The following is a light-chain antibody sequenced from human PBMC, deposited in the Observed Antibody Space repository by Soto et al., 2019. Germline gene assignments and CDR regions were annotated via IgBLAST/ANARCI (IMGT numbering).Light chain of an antibody. Sequence: EIVMTQSPATLSVSPGERATLSCRASQSVSSDLVWYQQKAGQAPRLLIYDTSTRATGIPARFSGSGSGTDFTLTISRLEPEDFAVYYCQQYGSSPITFGQGTRLEIK. CDR3: QQYGSSPIT. CDR2: DTS. J-gene: IGKJ5*01. V-gene: IGKV3-15*01. CDR1: QSVSSD.